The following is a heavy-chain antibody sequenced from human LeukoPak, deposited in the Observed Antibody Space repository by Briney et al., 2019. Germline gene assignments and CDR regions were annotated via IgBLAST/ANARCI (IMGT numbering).Heavy chain of an antibody. Sequence: SVKVSCKASGGTFSNYGFSGVRQAPGQGLEWMGRTIPLLDVTTYAQKFQGRVTITADKSTNTAYMELRRLRSEDTAVYYCARGTLDVIGAAAATMDSWGQGTLVTVSS. CDR2: TIPLLDVT. V-gene: IGHV1-69*04. CDR1: GGTFSNYG. D-gene: IGHD6-13*01. CDR3: ARGTLDVIGAAAATMDS. J-gene: IGHJ4*02.